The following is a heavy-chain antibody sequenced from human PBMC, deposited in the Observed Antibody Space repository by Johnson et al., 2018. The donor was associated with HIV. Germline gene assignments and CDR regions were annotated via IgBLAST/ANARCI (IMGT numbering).Heavy chain of an antibody. J-gene: IGHJ3*02. V-gene: IGHV3-9*01. CDR1: GFTFDDYA. Sequence: VQLVESGGGLVQPGRSLRLSCAASGFTFDDYAMHWVRQAPGKCLEWVSGISWNSGSIGYADSVKVRFTISRDNAKNSLYLQMNSLRAEDTALYYCAKDRAYYYGSGISGNAFDIWGQGTMVTVSS. CDR3: AKDRAYYYGSGISGNAFDI. D-gene: IGHD3-10*01. CDR2: ISWNSGSI.